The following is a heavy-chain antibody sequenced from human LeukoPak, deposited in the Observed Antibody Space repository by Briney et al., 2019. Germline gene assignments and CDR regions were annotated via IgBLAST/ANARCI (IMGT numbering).Heavy chain of an antibody. Sequence: PSEALSLTCAVYGGSFSGYYWSWIRQPPGKGLEWIGEINRSGSTNYNPSLKSRVTISVDTSKNQFSLKLSSVTAADTAVYYCASFASWFGSQVYWGQGTLVTVSS. CDR3: ASFASWFGSQVY. D-gene: IGHD3-10*01. CDR1: GGSFSGYY. CDR2: INRSGST. J-gene: IGHJ4*02. V-gene: IGHV4-34*01.